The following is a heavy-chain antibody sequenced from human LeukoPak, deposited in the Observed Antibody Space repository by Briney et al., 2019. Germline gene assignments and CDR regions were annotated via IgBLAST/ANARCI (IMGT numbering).Heavy chain of an antibody. CDR2: IYHSGNT. CDR1: GYSISSGYY. J-gene: IGHJ6*03. D-gene: IGHD4-23*01. Sequence: SETLSLTCTVSGYSISSGYYWGWIRQPPGKGLEWIGSIYHSGNTYYNPSLKSRVTISVDTSKNQFSLKLSSVTAADTAVYYCAREGGNSAYYMDVWGKGTTVTVSS. V-gene: IGHV4-38-2*02. CDR3: AREGGNSAYYMDV.